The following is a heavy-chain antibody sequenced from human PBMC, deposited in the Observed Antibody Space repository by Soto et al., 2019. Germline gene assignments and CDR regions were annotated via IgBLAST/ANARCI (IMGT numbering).Heavy chain of an antibody. CDR3: ARIHYYGSGSFWFDP. V-gene: IGHV4-30-4*01. D-gene: IGHD3-10*01. Sequence: TLSLTWTVSGGCISSGDYSWSWIRQPPGKGLEWIGYIYYSGSTYYNPSLKSRVTISVDTSKNQFSLNLRSVTAADTAVYYCARIHYYGSGSFWFDPWGQGTLVTVSS. CDR1: GGCISSGDYS. J-gene: IGHJ5*02. CDR2: IYYSGST.